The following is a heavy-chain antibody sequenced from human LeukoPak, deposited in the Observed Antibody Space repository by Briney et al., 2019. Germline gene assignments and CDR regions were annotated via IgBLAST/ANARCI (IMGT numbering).Heavy chain of an antibody. CDR2: ISGIGGST. D-gene: IGHD6-13*01. J-gene: IGHJ4*02. Sequence: GGSLRLSCAVPGFTFTSYAMIWVCQAPGKGLEWVSAISGIGGSTYYADSVKGRFTISRDNSKNTLYLQMNGLRAEDTAVYYCAKLLVGQQLPTASFDYWGQGTLVTVSS. CDR3: AKLLVGQQLPTASFDY. CDR1: GFTFTSYA. V-gene: IGHV3-23*01.